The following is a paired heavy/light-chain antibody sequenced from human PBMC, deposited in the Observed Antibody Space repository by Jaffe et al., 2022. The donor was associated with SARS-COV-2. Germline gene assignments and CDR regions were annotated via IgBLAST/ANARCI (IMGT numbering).Heavy chain of an antibody. CDR2: VYSDGAT. D-gene: IGHD3-9*01. CDR3: VRVGSLTNYYPADNWFDP. J-gene: IGHJ5*02. V-gene: IGHV4-38-2*02. Sequence: QVQLQESGPGLVKPSETLSLTCSVSGYSISRSHYWGWVRQTPGKGLEWIGSVYSDGATSYNPSLRSRITVSMDASKNQFSLKLTSVTAADTANYYCVRVGSLTNYYPADNWFDPWGQGTLVTVAS. CDR1: GYSISRSHY.
Light chain of an antibody. CDR3: QQYATSPGT. Sequence: EIVLTQSPGTLSLSAGEGATLACRASQRLTNSDLAWYQHKPGQAPRLLIFGASRRATGVPDRFSGSGSATDFSLIIRALEPEDFAVYYCQQYATSPGTFGQGTKIEIK. CDR2: GAS. J-gene: IGKJ1*01. V-gene: IGKV3-20*01. CDR1: QRLTNSD.